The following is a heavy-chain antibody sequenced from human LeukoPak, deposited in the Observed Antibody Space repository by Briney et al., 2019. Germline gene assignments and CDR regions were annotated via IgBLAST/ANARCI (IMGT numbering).Heavy chain of an antibody. CDR2: ISATGGTT. J-gene: IGHJ4*02. V-gene: IGHV3-23*01. CDR3: AKNRYTYGFGLDY. Sequence: GGSLRLSCAASGFTFSSYAMGWVRQVPGKGLEWVSAISATGGTTYYADSVEGRFTISRDNSKNTLYLRMRSLRAEDSAVYYCAKNRYTYGFGLDYWGQGTPLTVSS. CDR1: GFTFSSYA. D-gene: IGHD5-18*01.